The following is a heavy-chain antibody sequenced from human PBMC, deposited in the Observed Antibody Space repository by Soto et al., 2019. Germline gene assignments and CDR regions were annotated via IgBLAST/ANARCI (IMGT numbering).Heavy chain of an antibody. D-gene: IGHD2-15*01. CDR2: IGPYNGNT. CDR3: ARCYCSVGSCYTCWHFDL. Sequence: QVQLVQSGAEVKKPGASVKVSCKASGYTFNNYGISCVRQAPGQGLEWMGWIGPYNGNTDHAQNFQGRVTMTTDTSTSTAYMELRSLRSDDTALYYCARCYCSVGSCYTCWHFDLWGRGTLVTVYS. CDR1: GYTFNNYG. J-gene: IGHJ2*01. V-gene: IGHV1-18*01.